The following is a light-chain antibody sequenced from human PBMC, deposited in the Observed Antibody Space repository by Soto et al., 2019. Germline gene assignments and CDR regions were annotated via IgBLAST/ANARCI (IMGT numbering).Light chain of an antibody. Sequence: EIVLTQSPGTLSLSPGERATLSCRASQSVSSSYLAWYQQKPGQAPRLLIYGASSRATGIPDRFSGSGSGTDFTLTISRLEPEDFAVYYCQQYNNLWTFGQGTKVDIK. J-gene: IGKJ1*01. V-gene: IGKV3-20*01. CDR2: GAS. CDR1: QSVSSSY. CDR3: QQYNNLWT.